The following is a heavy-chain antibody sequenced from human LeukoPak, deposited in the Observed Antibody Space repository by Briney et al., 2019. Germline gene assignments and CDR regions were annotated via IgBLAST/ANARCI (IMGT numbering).Heavy chain of an antibody. V-gene: IGHV5-51*01. Sequence: GESLKISCKGSGYSINNYWIGWVRQMPGKGLEWMGIIYPADSDIRYSPSFQGQVTISADKSISTAYLQWSSLKASDTAMYYFARQHYRTAGTCYTWFDPWGQGTLVTVSS. CDR3: ARQHYRTAGTCYTWFDP. J-gene: IGHJ5*02. D-gene: IGHD2-8*02. CDR1: GYSINNYW. CDR2: IYPADSDI.